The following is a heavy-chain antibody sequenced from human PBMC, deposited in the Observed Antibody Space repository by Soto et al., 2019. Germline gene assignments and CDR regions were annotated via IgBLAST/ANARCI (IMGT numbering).Heavy chain of an antibody. V-gene: IGHV4-30-2*01. CDR3: ARVPDV. Sequence: QLQLQESGSGLVKPSQTLSLTCAVSGGSISSGGYSWSWMRPPPGKGLEWIGYIYHSGSTYYNPFLKSRVPISVDRSKKQFSLKLSSVTSADTAVYYCARVPDVWGQVTTVTVSS. CDR2: IYHSGST. J-gene: IGHJ6*02. CDR1: GGSISSGGYS.